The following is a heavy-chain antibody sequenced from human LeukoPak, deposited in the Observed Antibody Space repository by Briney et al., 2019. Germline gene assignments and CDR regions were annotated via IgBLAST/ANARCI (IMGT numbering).Heavy chain of an antibody. D-gene: IGHD7-27*01. J-gene: IGHJ3*02. Sequence: SETLSLTCTVSGGSISSYYWNWTRQPPGKGLEWIGYIYYSGSTNYNSSLKSRVTISVDTSKNQFSLKLSSVTAVDTAVYYCARDRTGEPAFDIWGQGTMVTVSS. CDR3: ARDRTGEPAFDI. V-gene: IGHV4-59*01. CDR2: IYYSGST. CDR1: GGSISSYY.